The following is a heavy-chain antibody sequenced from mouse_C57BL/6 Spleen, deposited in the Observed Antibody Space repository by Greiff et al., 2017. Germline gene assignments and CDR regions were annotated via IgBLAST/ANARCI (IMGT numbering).Heavy chain of an antibody. J-gene: IGHJ4*01. D-gene: IGHD1-1*02. CDR1: GFTFTDYY. CDR2: IRTTANGYTS. V-gene: IGHV7-3*01. CDR3: SRRWYYALDY. Sequence: VQLQQPGAGLVQPGGSLSLSCAASGFTFTDYYMSWVRQPPGQALEWIGFIRTTANGYTSDYSVTVKGRFTISRDNSQSILYLQKHDLRAEDSATYYCSRRWYYALDYWGQGTSVTVSS.